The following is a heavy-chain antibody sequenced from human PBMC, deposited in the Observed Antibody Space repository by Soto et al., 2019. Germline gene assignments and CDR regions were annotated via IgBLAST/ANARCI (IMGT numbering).Heavy chain of an antibody. CDR1: GYTFSKYW. V-gene: IGHV5-51*01. CDR2: IYPGDSDA. Sequence: PXESLKISCKGSGYTFSKYWIGWVRQTPGKGLEWMGMIYPGDSDARYSPSFEGQVTFPVDKSINTAYLQWNSPKASDTAMYYCARQGGEYNTMSHYWPQGILVTVSS. D-gene: IGHD3-10*01. J-gene: IGHJ4*02. CDR3: ARQGGEYNTMSHY.